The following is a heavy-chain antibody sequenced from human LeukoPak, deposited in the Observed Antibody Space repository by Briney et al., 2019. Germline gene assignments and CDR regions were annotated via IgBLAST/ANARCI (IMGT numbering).Heavy chain of an antibody. CDR3: ARVMTTVVSYFDY. J-gene: IGHJ4*02. V-gene: IGHV1-46*01. CDR1: GYTFTNYY. Sequence: ASVEVSCKASGYTFTNYYVHWVRQAPGQGLEWMGIINPSGGSTNYAQRFQGRVTVTRDTSTSTVHLELSSLRSEDTAVYYCARVMTTVVSYFDYWGQGTLVTVSS. CDR2: INPSGGST. D-gene: IGHD4-23*01.